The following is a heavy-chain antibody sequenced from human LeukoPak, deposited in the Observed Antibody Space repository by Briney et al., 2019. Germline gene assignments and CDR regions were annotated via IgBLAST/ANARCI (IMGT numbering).Heavy chain of an antibody. CDR3: VRAPSRDGYNFDY. CDR1: GGSISTYY. CDR2: IYYSGST. D-gene: IGHD5-24*01. Sequence: SETLSLTCTVSGGSISTYYWSWIRQPPGKGLEWIGYIYYSGSTNYNPSLKSRVTISVDTSKNQFSLKLSSVTAADTAVYYCVRAPSRDGYNFDYRGQGTLVTVSS. V-gene: IGHV4-59*01. J-gene: IGHJ4*02.